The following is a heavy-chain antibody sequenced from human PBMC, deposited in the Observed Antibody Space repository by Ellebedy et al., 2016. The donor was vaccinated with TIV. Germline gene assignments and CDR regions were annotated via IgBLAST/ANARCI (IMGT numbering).Heavy chain of an antibody. Sequence: PGGSLRLSCAASGFTFSLSSMSRVRQAPGRGLEWVSSVTFPTGTTYYADSVNGRFTVSRDNSKNTTYLEMNSLRADDTAIYYCAKDSREFRSWGQGTLVTVSS. CDR2: VTFPTGTT. J-gene: IGHJ5*02. V-gene: IGHV3-23*01. CDR1: GFTFSLSS. D-gene: IGHD2/OR15-2a*01. CDR3: AKDSREFRS.